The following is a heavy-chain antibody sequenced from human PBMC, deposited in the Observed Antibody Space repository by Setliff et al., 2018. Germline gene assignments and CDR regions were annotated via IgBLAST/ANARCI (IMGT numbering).Heavy chain of an antibody. CDR2: ISPHTGVI. J-gene: IGHJ4*02. V-gene: IGHV1-2*02. Sequence: ASVKVSCKASGYPLTAYYIHWVRQAPGQGLEWMGWISPHTGVINYAQKFQGRVAMTRDTSINTAYMELSSLRADDMAVYYCARSGSYRVDYWGQGTLVTVSS. CDR3: ARSGSYRVDY. D-gene: IGHD1-26*01. CDR1: GYPLTAYY.